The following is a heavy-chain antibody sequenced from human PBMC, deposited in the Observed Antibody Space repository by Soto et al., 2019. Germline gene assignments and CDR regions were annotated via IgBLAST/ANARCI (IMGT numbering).Heavy chain of an antibody. CDR3: ARRSLGDFGDF. D-gene: IGHD3-3*01. CDR1: GFSLTTSAVG. J-gene: IGHJ4*02. CDR2: IYWDDEK. Sequence: SGPTLVNPTQTLTLTCSFSGFSLTTSAVGVGWLRQPPGKALEWLALIYWDDEKRYSPCLMSRLTITKDTSKNQVVLIMTNMDPTDTATYYCARRSLGDFGDFWGPGSLVTVSS. V-gene: IGHV2-5*02.